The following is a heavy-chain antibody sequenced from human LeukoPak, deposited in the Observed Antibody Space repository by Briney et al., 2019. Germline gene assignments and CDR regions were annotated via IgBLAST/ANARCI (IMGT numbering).Heavy chain of an antibody. CDR2: ISYDGSNK. CDR1: GFTFSSYG. J-gene: IGHJ4*02. D-gene: IGHD2-15*01. Sequence: GGSLRLSCAASGFTFSSYGMHWVRQAPGKGLEWVAVISYDGSNKYYADSVKGRFTISRDNSKNTLYLQMNSLRAEDTAVYYCAKAPYCSGGSCYSMDYWGQGTLVTVSS. CDR3: AKAPYCSGGSCYSMDY. V-gene: IGHV3-30*18.